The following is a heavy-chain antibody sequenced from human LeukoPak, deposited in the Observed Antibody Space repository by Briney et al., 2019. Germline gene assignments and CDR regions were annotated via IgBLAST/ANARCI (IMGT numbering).Heavy chain of an antibody. V-gene: IGHV1-2*02. CDR3: ASVTDGYNTFDY. CDR2: INPNSGGT. CDR1: GYTFTGYY. J-gene: IGHJ4*02. D-gene: IGHD5-24*01. Sequence: GASVKVSCKASGYTFTGYYMHWVRQAPGQGREWMGWINPNSGGTDYAQKFQGRVTMTSDTSISTAYMELSRLRSDDTAVYYCASVTDGYNTFDYWGQGTLVTVSS.